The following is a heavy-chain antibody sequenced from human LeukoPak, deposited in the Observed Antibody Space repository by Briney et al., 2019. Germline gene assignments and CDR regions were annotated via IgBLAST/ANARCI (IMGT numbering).Heavy chain of an antibody. Sequence: SETLSLTCAVYGGSFSGYYWNWIRQPPGKGLEWIGEINHSGIKYNPSLKSRVTISVDTSKNQFSLKLSSVTAADTAVYYCARDYDFWSGLSETQIDYWGQGTLVTVSS. D-gene: IGHD3-3*01. V-gene: IGHV4-34*01. J-gene: IGHJ4*02. CDR3: ARDYDFWSGLSETQIDY. CDR1: GGSFSGYY. CDR2: INHSGI.